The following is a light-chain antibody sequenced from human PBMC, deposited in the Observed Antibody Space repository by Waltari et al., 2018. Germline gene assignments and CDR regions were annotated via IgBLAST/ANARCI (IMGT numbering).Light chain of an antibody. CDR2: AAS. V-gene: IGKV3-20*01. CDR1: QSVRKY. Sequence: ELVLTQSPGTLSLSPGERATLSCRASQSVRKYLAWYQQRPGQAPRLLIYAASTRATGIPDRFSGSGFGTDFSLTISRLEPEDFAVYYCQNHERLPAKFGQGTKVEIK. J-gene: IGKJ1*01. CDR3: QNHERLPAK.